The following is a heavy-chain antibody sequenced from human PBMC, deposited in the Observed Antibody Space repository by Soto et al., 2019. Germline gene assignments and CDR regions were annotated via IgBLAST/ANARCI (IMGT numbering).Heavy chain of an antibody. J-gene: IGHJ4*02. Sequence: QVDLVQSGAEVKKPGASVKMSCKSSGYRLSNCYMHWVRQAPGQGLEWMGIVNPSDGRANYARKFQGRVTMTWDTSTTTLYMEVNSLRSDDTAIYYCARAELIVAGQAFDSWGQGTLVTVSS. D-gene: IGHD5-12*01. CDR3: ARAELIVAGQAFDS. V-gene: IGHV1-46*01. CDR1: GYRLSNCY. CDR2: VNPSDGRA.